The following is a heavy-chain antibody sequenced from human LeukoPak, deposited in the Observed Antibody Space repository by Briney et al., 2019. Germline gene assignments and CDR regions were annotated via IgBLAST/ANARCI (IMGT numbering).Heavy chain of an antibody. D-gene: IGHD2-15*01. Sequence: GGSLRLSCAASGFTFSSYAMSWVRQAPGKGLEWVSGTSGSGGSTYYAGSVKGRFTISRDNSKNTLYLQMNSLRIEDTAVYYCAKNGGSQCYSHLDSWGQGTLVTVSS. V-gene: IGHV3-23*01. CDR1: GFTFSSYA. J-gene: IGHJ4*02. CDR2: TSGSGGST. CDR3: AKNGGSQCYSHLDS.